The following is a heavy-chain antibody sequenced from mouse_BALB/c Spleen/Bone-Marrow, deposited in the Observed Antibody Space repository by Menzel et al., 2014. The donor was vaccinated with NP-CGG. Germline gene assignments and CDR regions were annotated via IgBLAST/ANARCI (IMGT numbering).Heavy chain of an antibody. D-gene: IGHD3-2*01. CDR1: GYTFTTYW. CDR2: INPSDGRT. V-gene: IGHV1S81*02. J-gene: IGHJ2*01. Sequence: VQLQQSGAELVRPGASVKLSCKASGYTFTTYWMHWVKQRPGQGLEWIGEINPSDGRTNYSEKFKSKATLTVDKSSNTAYMQLSSLTSEDSAVYYCARRDSSGYLFGYWGQGTTLTVSS. CDR3: ARRDSSGYLFGY.